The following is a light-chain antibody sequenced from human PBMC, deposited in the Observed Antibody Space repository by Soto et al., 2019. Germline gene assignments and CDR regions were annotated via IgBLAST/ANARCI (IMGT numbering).Light chain of an antibody. CDR2: DVI. J-gene: IGLJ2*01. CDR1: SSDVGGYNY. Sequence: QSALTQPASVSGSPGQSITISCTGTSSDVGGYNYVSWYQQHPGKAPKLMIYDVINRPSGVSNRFSGSKSGNSASLTISGLQDDDAADYYCSSYTSSSTYVVFGGGTKLTVL. CDR3: SSYTSSSTYVV. V-gene: IGLV2-14*03.